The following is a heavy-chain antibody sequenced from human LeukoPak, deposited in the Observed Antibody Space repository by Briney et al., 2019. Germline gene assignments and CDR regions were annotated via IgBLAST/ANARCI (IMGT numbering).Heavy chain of an antibody. CDR1: GGSVSSGSYY. CDR3: ARYSSTWCFDY. D-gene: IGHD6-13*01. CDR2: IYYSGST. J-gene: IGHJ4*02. Sequence: SETLSLTCTVSGGSVSSGSYYWSWIRQPPGKGLEWIGYIYYSGSTNYNPSLKSRVTISVDTSKNRFSLKLSSVTAADTAVYYCARYSSTWCFDYWGQGTLVTVSS. V-gene: IGHV4-61*01.